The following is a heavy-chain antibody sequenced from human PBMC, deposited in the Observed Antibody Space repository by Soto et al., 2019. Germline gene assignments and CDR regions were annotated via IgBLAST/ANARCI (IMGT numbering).Heavy chain of an antibody. J-gene: IGHJ4*02. Sequence: GGSLRLSCEASGFTFSNCAMSWVRQAPGKGPEWVSTISGTGGSTYYADSVKGRFTIARDNSKNSLYLHMNRLRAEDTAVYYCAKGGTKIIDFDYWGQGTLVTVSS. CDR1: GFTFSNCA. V-gene: IGHV3-23*01. D-gene: IGHD5-12*01. CDR3: AKGGTKIIDFDY. CDR2: ISGTGGST.